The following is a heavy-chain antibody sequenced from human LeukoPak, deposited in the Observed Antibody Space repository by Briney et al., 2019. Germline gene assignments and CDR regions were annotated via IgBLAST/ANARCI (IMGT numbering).Heavy chain of an antibody. CDR2: ISAYNGST. CDR3: ARVIGYYDSSGYYFDY. D-gene: IGHD3-22*01. Sequence: ASVKVSCKASGYTFTSYGISWVRQAPGQGLEWMGWISAYNGSTNYAQKLQGRVTMTTDTSPSTAYMELRSLRSDDTAVYYCARVIGYYDSSGYYFDYWGQGTLVTVSS. V-gene: IGHV1-18*01. CDR1: GYTFTSYG. J-gene: IGHJ4*02.